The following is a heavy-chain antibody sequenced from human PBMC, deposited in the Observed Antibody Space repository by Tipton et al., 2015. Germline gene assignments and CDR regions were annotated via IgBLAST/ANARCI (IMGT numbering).Heavy chain of an antibody. CDR3: ASFVFGPWDY. V-gene: IGHV3-74*01. J-gene: IGHJ4*02. CDR1: GFNVSSFQ. D-gene: IGHD1-26*01. Sequence: SLRLSCSVSGFNVSSFQMYWVRQPLGKGLVWVSSISADDAKYANSVKGRFTISRDSANNTVYLEMNSLTADDTAVYFCASFVFGPWDYWGQGNLVTVSS. CDR2: ISADDA.